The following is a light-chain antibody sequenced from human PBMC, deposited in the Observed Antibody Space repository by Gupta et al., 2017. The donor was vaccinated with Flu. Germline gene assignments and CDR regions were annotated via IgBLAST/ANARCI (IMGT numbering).Light chain of an antibody. CDR1: QSIGSW. CDR2: KAS. Sequence: DIQMTQSPSTLSASVGDRVTITCRASQSIGSWLAWYQQKPGKAPRLLVYKASNLESGVPSRFSGSGSGTEFNLTISSLQPDDFATYYCQQYHAYWTFGQGTKVDIK. V-gene: IGKV1-5*03. J-gene: IGKJ1*01. CDR3: QQYHAYWT.